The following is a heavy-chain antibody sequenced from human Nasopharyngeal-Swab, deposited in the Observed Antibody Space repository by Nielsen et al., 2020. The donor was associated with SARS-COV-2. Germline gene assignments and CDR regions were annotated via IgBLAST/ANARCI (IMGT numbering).Heavy chain of an antibody. CDR2: VIPIFGTA. V-gene: IGHV1-69*06. D-gene: IGHD4-23*01. CDR3: ARGSTVVTPVDY. J-gene: IGHJ4*02. Sequence: SVKVSCKASGGTFSSYAISWVRQAPGQGLEWMGGVIPIFGTANYAQKFQGRVTITADKSTSTAYMELSSLRSEDTAVYYCARGSTVVTPVDYWGQGTLVTVSS. CDR1: GGTFSSYA.